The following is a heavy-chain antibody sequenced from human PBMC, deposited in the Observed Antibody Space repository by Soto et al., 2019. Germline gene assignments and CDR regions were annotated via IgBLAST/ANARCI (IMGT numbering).Heavy chain of an antibody. CDR1: GFTFSSYT. CDR3: AAGVVY. Sequence: PGGSLRLSCAASGFTFSSYTMDWVRQAPGKGLEWVSSIIYSSSDMHYADSVKGRFTISRDNSKNSLYLQMNSLRAEDTAVYYCAAGVVYWGQGTLVTVSS. V-gene: IGHV3-21*01. J-gene: IGHJ4*02. D-gene: IGHD3-10*01. CDR2: IIYSSSDM.